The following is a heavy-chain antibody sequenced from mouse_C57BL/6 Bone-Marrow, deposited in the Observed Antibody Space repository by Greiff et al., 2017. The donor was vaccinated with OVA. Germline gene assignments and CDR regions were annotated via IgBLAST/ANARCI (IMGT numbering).Heavy chain of an antibody. CDR3: ARSRGNYDYAIDY. Sequence: VQLQQPGAELVMPGASVKLSCKASGYTFTSYWMHWVKQRPGQGLEWIGEIDPSDSYTNYNQKFKGKATLTVDKSSSTAYMQLSSLTSEDSAVDYCARSRGNYDYAIDYWGQGTSVTVSA. D-gene: IGHD2-1*01. J-gene: IGHJ4*01. V-gene: IGHV1-69*01. CDR2: IDPSDSYT. CDR1: GYTFTSYW.